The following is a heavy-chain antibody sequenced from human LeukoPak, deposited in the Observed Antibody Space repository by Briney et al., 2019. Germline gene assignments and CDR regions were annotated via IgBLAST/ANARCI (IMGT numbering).Heavy chain of an antibody. Sequence: SVKVSCKACGGTFSSYASSGVRQAPGQGLEWMGGSIPIFGTANYAQKFQGRVTITADESTSTAYMELSSLSSEDTAVSSCASSPLLLFSDAFDIWGQGTMVTVSS. CDR1: GGTFSSYA. CDR2: SIPIFGTA. CDR3: ASSPLLLFSDAFDI. D-gene: IGHD2-15*01. V-gene: IGHV1-69*13. J-gene: IGHJ3*02.